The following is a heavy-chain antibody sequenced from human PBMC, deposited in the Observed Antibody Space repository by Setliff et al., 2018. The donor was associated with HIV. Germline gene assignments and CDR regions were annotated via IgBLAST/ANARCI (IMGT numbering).Heavy chain of an antibody. CDR2: VDYSGDT. Sequence: PSETLSLTCSISGATIHYHYWSWIRQPPGKGLEWIGYVDYSGDTEYNPSLTSRVTMSVDTSKNQFSLNLNSLTAADTAIYYCARGAEYPNWYFDLWGRGTLVTVSS. J-gene: IGHJ2*01. CDR1: GATIHYHY. CDR3: ARGAEYPNWYFDL. V-gene: IGHV4-59*08.